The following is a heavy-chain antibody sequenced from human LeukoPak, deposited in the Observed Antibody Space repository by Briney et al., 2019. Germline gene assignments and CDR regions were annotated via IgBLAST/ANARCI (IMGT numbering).Heavy chain of an antibody. CDR3: AKGKDC. J-gene: IGHJ4*02. V-gene: IGHV3-33*06. Sequence: GALRLSCAASGFTFSAYGIHWVRQAPGKGLEWVAVIWCDGSKKDYADSVEGRFTISRDNSKNTLYLQMNSLRADDTAVYYCAKGKDCWGQGTLVTVSS. CDR1: GFTFSAYG. CDR2: IWCDGSKK.